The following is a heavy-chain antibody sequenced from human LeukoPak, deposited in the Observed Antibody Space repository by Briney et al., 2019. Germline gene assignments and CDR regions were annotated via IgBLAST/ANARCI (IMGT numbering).Heavy chain of an antibody. D-gene: IGHD6-19*01. J-gene: IGHJ4*02. V-gene: IGHV1-24*01. CDR3: ATVSGWLHYFDY. CDR2: FDPEDGET. Sequence: ASVKVSCKASGYTLTELSMHWVRQAPGKGLEWMGGFDPEDGETIYAQKFQGRVTMTEDTSTDTAYMELSSLRSEDTAVYYCATVSGWLHYFDYWGQGTLVTVSS. CDR1: GYTLTELS.